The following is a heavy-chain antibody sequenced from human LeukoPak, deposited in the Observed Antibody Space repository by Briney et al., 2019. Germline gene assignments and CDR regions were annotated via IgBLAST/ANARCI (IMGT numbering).Heavy chain of an antibody. V-gene: IGHV4-39*07. J-gene: IGHJ3*02. CDR1: GGSISSYY. D-gene: IGHD5-18*01. Sequence: SETLSLTCTVSGGSISSYYWGWIRQPPGKGLEWIGSIYYSGSTYYNPSLKSRVTISVDTSKNQFSLKLSSVTAADTAVYYCAKDRTQGIREAFDIWGQGTMVTVSS. CDR2: IYYSGST. CDR3: AKDRTQGIREAFDI.